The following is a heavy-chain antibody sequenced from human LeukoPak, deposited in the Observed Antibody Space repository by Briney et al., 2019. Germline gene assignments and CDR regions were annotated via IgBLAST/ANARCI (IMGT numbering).Heavy chain of an antibody. CDR1: GFTFSSYW. J-gene: IGHJ6*02. Sequence: GRSLRLSCAASGFTFSSYWMRWVSQAPGEGLVWVSCINSDGRSTSYADSVKGRFTISRDNAKNTLYLQMNSLRAEDTAVYYCARADAAMASAGYYYYYYGMDVWGQGTTVTVSS. CDR2: INSDGRST. V-gene: IGHV3-74*01. D-gene: IGHD5-18*01. CDR3: ARADAAMASAGYYYYYYGMDV.